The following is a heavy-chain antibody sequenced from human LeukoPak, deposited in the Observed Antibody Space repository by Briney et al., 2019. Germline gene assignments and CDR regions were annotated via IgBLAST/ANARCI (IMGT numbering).Heavy chain of an antibody. Sequence: GGSLGLSCAASGFSFSNYWMRWVRQVPGKGLEWVAFIRYDVSNKYYADSVKGRFTISRDNSKNTLYLQMNSLRVEDTSVYYCAQGDCSGGPCPGPLNWGQGTLVTVSS. V-gene: IGHV3-30*02. CDR2: IRYDVSNK. CDR3: AQGDCSGGPCPGPLN. J-gene: IGHJ4*02. CDR1: GFSFSNYW. D-gene: IGHD2-15*01.